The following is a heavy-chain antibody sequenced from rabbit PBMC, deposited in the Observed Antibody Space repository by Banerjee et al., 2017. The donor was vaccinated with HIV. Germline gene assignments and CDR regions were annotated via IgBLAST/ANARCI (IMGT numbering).Heavy chain of an antibody. CDR1: GFSFSSSYY. CDR3: ARDLAGVIGCNFNL. J-gene: IGHJ4*01. CDR2: IYAGSSGST. Sequence: QQQLEESGGGLVKPEGSLTLTCTASGFSFSSSYYMCWVRQAPGKGPEWIACIYAGSSGSTYYASWAKGRFTISKASSTTVTLQMTSLTAADTATYFCARDLAGVIGCNFNLWVPGTLVTVS. D-gene: IGHD4-1*01. V-gene: IGHV1S45*01.